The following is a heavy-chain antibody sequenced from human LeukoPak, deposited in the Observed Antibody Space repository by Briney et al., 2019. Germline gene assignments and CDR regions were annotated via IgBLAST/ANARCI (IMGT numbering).Heavy chain of an antibody. J-gene: IGHJ4*02. Sequence: PGGSLRLSCAPSGFTFSSYGMNWVRQAPGKGLEWVSSISGSSTNIYYADSLRGRFTISRDNAKNSLYLQMNSLRAEDTAVYYCARAPMVRGIPASFDYWGQGTQVTVSS. D-gene: IGHD3-10*01. V-gene: IGHV3-21*01. CDR3: ARAPMVRGIPASFDY. CDR2: ISGSSTNI. CDR1: GFTFSSYG.